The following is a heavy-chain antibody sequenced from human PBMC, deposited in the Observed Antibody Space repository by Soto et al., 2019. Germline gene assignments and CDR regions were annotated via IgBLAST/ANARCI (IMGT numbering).Heavy chain of an antibody. V-gene: IGHV6-1*01. Sequence: SQTLSLTCAISGDSVSSNSAAWNWIRQSPSRGLEWLGRTYHRSKWYNDYAVSVKSRITINPDTSKNQFSLQLNSATPEDTAVYYCARGEYNWNYGTTDYYYYYGMDVWGQGTTVTVPS. J-gene: IGHJ6*02. CDR2: TYHRSKWYN. CDR1: GDSVSSNSAA. CDR3: ARGEYNWNYGTTDYYYYYGMDV. D-gene: IGHD1-7*01.